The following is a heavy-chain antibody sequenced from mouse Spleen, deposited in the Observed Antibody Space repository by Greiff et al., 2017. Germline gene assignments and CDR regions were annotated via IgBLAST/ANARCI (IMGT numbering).Heavy chain of an antibody. V-gene: IGHV5-9*04. CDR3: ARQLTGTWFAY. Sequence: EVQVVESGGGLVKPGGSLKLSCAASGFTFSSYTMSWVRQTPAKRLEWVATISSGGGNTYYPDSVKGRFTISRDNARNTLYLQMSSLRSEDTAMYYCARQLTGTWFAYWGQGTLVTVSA. CDR1: GFTFSSYT. J-gene: IGHJ3*01. CDR2: ISSGGGNT. D-gene: IGHD4-1*01.